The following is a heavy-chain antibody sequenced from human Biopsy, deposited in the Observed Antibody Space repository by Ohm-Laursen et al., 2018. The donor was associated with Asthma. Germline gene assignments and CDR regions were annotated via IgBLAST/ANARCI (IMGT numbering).Heavy chain of an antibody. D-gene: IGHD4-23*01. J-gene: IGHJ4*02. CDR2: VTHSGSA. V-gene: IGHV4-34*01. Sequence: SETLSLTCTVSGVSIRSYYWTWIRQTPGRGLEWIGEVTHSGSANYNPSLKRRVTILLDSSKNQSSLKVRSLTAADTAVYYCARVACYGGNGFDYWGQGTLVTVSS. CDR1: GVSIRSYY. CDR3: ARVACYGGNGFDY.